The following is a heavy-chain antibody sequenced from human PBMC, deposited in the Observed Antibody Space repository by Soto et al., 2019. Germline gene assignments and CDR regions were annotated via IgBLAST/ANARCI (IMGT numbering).Heavy chain of an antibody. CDR3: ARESRSCSGGSCYFRPGIDY. CDR1: GGTFSSYV. Sequence: QVQLVQSGAEVQKPGSSVKVSCKASGGTFSSYVISWVRQAPGQGLEWMGGIIPIFGTANYAQKFQGRVTITADESTSTAYMELSSLRSEDTAVYYCARESRSCSGGSCYFRPGIDYWGQVTLVTVSS. V-gene: IGHV1-69*12. D-gene: IGHD2-15*01. CDR2: IIPIFGTA. J-gene: IGHJ4*02.